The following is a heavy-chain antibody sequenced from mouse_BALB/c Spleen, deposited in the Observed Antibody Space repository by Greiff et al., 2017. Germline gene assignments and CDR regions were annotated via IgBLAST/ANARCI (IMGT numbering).Heavy chain of an antibody. CDR2: IYPYNGGT. V-gene: IGHV1S29*02. Sequence: EVQLQQSGPELVKPGASVKISCKASGYTFTDYNMHWVKQSHGKSLEWIGYIYPYNGGTGYNQKFKSKATLTVDNSSSTAYMELRSLTSEDSAVYYCARGGNYESWFAYWGQGTLVTVSA. CDR1: GYTFTDYN. CDR3: ARGGNYESWFAY. D-gene: IGHD2-1*01. J-gene: IGHJ3*01.